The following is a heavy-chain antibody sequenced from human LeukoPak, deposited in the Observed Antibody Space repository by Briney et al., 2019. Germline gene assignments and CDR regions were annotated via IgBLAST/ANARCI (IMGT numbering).Heavy chain of an antibody. CDR1: GYTFTGYY. CDR3: ARDKGGYSGYDYDQWLVSFDY. V-gene: IGHV1-2*02. CDR2: INPNSGGT. Sequence: GASVKVSCKASGYTFTGYYMHWVRQAPGQGLEWMGWINPNSGGTNYAQKFQGRVTMTRDTSTSTAYMELSRLRSDDTAVYYCARDKGGYSGYDYDQWLVSFDYWGQGTLVTVSS. J-gene: IGHJ4*02. D-gene: IGHD5-12*01.